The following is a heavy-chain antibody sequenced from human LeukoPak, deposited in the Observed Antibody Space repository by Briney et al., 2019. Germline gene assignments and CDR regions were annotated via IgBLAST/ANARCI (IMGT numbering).Heavy chain of an antibody. CDR1: GGSFSGYY. D-gene: IGHD1-14*01. J-gene: IGHJ4*02. Sequence: SETLSLTCAVYGGSFSGYYWSWIRQPPGKGLEWIGEINHSGSTNYNPSLKSRVTISVDTSKNQFSLKLSSVTAADTAVYFCARNPPATAEFYFDYWGQGTLVTVSS. V-gene: IGHV4-34*01. CDR3: ARNPPATAEFYFDY. CDR2: INHSGST.